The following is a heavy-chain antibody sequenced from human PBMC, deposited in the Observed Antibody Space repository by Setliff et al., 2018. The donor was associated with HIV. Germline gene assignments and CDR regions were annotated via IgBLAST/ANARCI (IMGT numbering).Heavy chain of an antibody. CDR2: IDKYGSVK. D-gene: IGHD2-8*01. Sequence: GGSLRLSCAASGFRFNLYWMNWARQAPGKGLEWVANIDKYGSVKHYVDSVKGRFTISRDNAKNSLYLQMNSLRAEDTAVYYCARPLLRTNAVYGILGNWFDSWGRGTLVTVSS. V-gene: IGHV3-7*05. J-gene: IGHJ5*01. CDR1: GFRFNLYW. CDR3: ARPLLRTNAVYGILGNWFDS.